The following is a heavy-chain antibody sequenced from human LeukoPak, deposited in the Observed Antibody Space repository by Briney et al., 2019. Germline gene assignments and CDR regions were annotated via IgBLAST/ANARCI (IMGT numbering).Heavy chain of an antibody. CDR2: ISSSGDST. J-gene: IGHJ4*02. V-gene: IGHV3-64*01. CDR1: GFTSSSYA. CDR3: ASSYGSNKNPFEY. Sequence: GVSLRLSCAASGFTSSSYAMHWVRQAPGKGLEYVSAISSSGDSTYYANSVRGRFTISRDNSKNTLYLQMGSLRAEDTAVYYCASSYGSNKNPFEYWGQGTLVTVSS. D-gene: IGHD4-23*01.